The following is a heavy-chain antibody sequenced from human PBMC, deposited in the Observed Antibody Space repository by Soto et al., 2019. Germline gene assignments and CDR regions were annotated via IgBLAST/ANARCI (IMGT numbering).Heavy chain of an antibody. J-gene: IGHJ4*02. CDR2: IYPGDSGT. CDR3: ANSGWTGGIDY. V-gene: IGHV5-51*01. Sequence: PGEALNSSCKASGYTFTNYWIGWVRQMPGKGLEWMGNIYPGDSGTKYSPSFQGQVTISADRSISTAYLQWSSLKASDTAMYYCANSGWTGGIDYWGQGTLVTVSS. CDR1: GYTFTNYW. D-gene: IGHD6-19*01.